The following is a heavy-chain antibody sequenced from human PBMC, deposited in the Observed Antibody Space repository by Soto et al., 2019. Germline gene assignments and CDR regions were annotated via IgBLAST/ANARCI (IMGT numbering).Heavy chain of an antibody. D-gene: IGHD3-3*01. CDR2: IYYSGST. J-gene: IGHJ5*02. V-gene: IGHV4-59*01. CDR1: GGSISSYY. CDR3: ARDRGAYYDFWSGYRRYNWFDP. Sequence: TSETLSLTCTVSGGSISSYYWSWIRQPPGKGLEWIGYIYYSGSTNYNPSLKSRVTISVDTSKNQFSLKLSSVTAADTAVYYCARDRGAYYDFWSGYRRYNWFDPWGQGTLVTVS.